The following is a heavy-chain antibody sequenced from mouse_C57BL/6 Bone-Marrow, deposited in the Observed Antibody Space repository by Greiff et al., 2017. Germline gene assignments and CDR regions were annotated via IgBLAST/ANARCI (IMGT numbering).Heavy chain of an antibody. D-gene: IGHD1-3*01. CDR3: ARHSGYYDV. Sequence: EVKLMESGGGLVKPGGSLKLSCAASGFTFSSYAMSWVRQTPEKRLEWVATISDGGSYTYYPDNVKGRFTISRDNAKNNLYLQMSSLKSEDTAMYYCARHSGYYDVWGTGTTFTVSS. CDR1: GFTFSSYA. V-gene: IGHV5-4*03. CDR2: ISDGGSYT. J-gene: IGHJ1*03.